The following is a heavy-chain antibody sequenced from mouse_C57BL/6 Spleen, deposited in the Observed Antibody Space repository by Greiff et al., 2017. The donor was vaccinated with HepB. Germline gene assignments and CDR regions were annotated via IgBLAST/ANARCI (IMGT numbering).Heavy chain of an antibody. D-gene: IGHD2-2*01. V-gene: IGHV1-64*01. J-gene: IGHJ3*01. Sequence: QVQLQQPGAELVKPGASVKLSCKASGYTFTSYWMHWVKQRPGQGLEWIGMIHPNSGSTNYNEKFKSKATLTVDKSSSTAYMQLSSLTSEDSAVYYCARMVTTRAWFADWGQGTLVTVSA. CDR1: GYTFTSYW. CDR3: ARMVTTRAWFAD. CDR2: IHPNSGST.